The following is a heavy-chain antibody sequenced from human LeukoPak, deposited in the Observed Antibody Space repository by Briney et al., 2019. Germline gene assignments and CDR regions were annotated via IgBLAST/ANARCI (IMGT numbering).Heavy chain of an antibody. J-gene: IGHJ5*02. D-gene: IGHD2-8*01. V-gene: IGHV4-34*01. Sequence: TSETLSLTCAVYGGSFSGYYWSWIRQPPGKGLEWIGEINHSESTNYNPSLRSRVTVSVDTSKNQFSLKLTSVTAADTAVYYCATRPDGPGWFDPWGQGTLVTVSS. CDR2: INHSEST. CDR1: GGSFSGYY. CDR3: ATRPDGPGWFDP.